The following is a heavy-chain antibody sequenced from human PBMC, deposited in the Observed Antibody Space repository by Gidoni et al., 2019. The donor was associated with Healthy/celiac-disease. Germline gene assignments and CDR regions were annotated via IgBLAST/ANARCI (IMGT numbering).Heavy chain of an antibody. CDR1: GFTFSSYS. V-gene: IGHV3-21*01. CDR2: ISSSSSYI. J-gene: IGHJ6*02. D-gene: IGHD6-19*01. CDR3: AREGSGWGYYYYGMDV. Sequence: EVQLVESGGGLVKPGGSLRLSCAASGFTFSSYSMNWVRQAPGKGLEWVSSISSSSSYIYYADSVKGRFTISRDNAKNSLYLQMNSLRAEDTAVYYCAREGSGWGYYYYGMDVWGQGTTVTVSS.